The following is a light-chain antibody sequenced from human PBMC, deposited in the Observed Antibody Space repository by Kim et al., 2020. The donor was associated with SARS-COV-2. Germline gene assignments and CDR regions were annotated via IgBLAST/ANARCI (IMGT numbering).Light chain of an antibody. CDR2: WAA. J-gene: IGKJ2*01. V-gene: IGKV4-1*01. CDR1: QSVLYSSNIKNY. Sequence: RATINCKSSQSVLYSSNIKNYLGWFQQKPGQAPKLLIYWAATRESGVPDRSSGSGSGTDFTLTISSLQAEDVAVYYCQQYYSAPYTFGQGTKLEI. CDR3: QQYYSAPYT.